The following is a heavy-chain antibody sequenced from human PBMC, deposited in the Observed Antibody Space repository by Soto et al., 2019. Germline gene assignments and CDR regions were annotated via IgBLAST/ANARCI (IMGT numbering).Heavy chain of an antibody. Sequence: SETLSLTCTVSGGSISSYYWSWIRQPPGKGPEWIGYIYYSGSTNYNPSLKSRVTISVDTSKNQFSLKLSSVTAADTAVYYCAREKLLFGGYYYYYMDVWGKGTTVTVSS. CDR1: GGSISSYY. CDR3: AREKLLFGGYYYYYMDV. CDR2: IYYSGST. V-gene: IGHV4-59*01. D-gene: IGHD2-21*02. J-gene: IGHJ6*03.